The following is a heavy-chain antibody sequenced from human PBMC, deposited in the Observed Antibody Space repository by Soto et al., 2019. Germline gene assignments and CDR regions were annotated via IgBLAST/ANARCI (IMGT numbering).Heavy chain of an antibody. CDR2: ISYDGSNK. D-gene: IGHD1-26*01. CDR1: GFTFSSYG. V-gene: IGHV3-30*18. J-gene: IGHJ5*02. CDR3: AKDRVGPTPHNWFDP. Sequence: GGSLRLSCAASGFTFSSYGMHWVRQAPGKGLEWVAVISYDGSNKYYADSVKGRFTISRDNSKNTLYLQMSSLRAGDTAVYYCAKDRVGPTPHNWFDPWGQGTLVTVSS.